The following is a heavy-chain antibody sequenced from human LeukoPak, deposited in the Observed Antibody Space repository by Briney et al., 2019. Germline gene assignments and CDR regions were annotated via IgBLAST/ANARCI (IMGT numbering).Heavy chain of an antibody. D-gene: IGHD3-22*01. Sequence: PSETLSLTCTVSGGSISSRSYYWAWIRQPPGKGLEWIGSIYYSGSTYYNPSLKSRVTISADTSKNQFSVKLSSVTAADTAVYYCARLHDSSGYYRFDYWGQGTLVTVSS. J-gene: IGHJ4*02. CDR2: IYYSGST. V-gene: IGHV4-39*01. CDR3: ARLHDSSGYYRFDY. CDR1: GGSISSRSYY.